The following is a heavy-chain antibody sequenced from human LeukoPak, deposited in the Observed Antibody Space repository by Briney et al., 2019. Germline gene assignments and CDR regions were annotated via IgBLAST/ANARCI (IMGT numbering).Heavy chain of an antibody. D-gene: IGHD6-13*01. CDR1: GFTFSSYA. Sequence: GGSLRLSCAASGFTFSSYAMHWVRQAPGKGLEWVAFIRYDGSNKYYADSVKGRFTISRDNSKNTLYLQMNSLRAEDTAVYYCAKDLMGSAAAGSNFDYWGQGTLVTVSS. V-gene: IGHV3-30*02. CDR3: AKDLMGSAAAGSNFDY. J-gene: IGHJ4*02. CDR2: IRYDGSNK.